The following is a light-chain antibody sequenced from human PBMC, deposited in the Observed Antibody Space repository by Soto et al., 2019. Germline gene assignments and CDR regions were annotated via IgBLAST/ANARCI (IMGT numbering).Light chain of an antibody. Sequence: EVVLTQSPATLSLSPGERATLSCRASESVNNYLAWYQQKPGQAPRLLIFDASSGATGIPDRFSGSGSGTDFSLTITRLEPEDAAVYFCQQYGYSWTFGQGTKVDSK. V-gene: IGKV3-20*01. CDR2: DAS. CDR1: ESVNNY. J-gene: IGKJ1*01. CDR3: QQYGYSWT.